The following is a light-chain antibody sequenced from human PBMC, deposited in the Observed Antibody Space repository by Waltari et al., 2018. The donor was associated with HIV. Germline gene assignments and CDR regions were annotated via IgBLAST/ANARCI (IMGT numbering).Light chain of an antibody. Sequence: QAVVTQEPSLTVSHGGTVTLTRGPSTAAVTRGHYPYWSQQKPGQAPRTLIYNTSNNHSWTPARCSGSLLGGRAALTLSGAQPEDEAEYYCLLSYSGTVVFGGGTKLTVL. J-gene: IGLJ2*01. CDR1: TAAVTRGHY. CDR2: NTS. CDR3: LLSYSGTVV. V-gene: IGLV7-46*01.